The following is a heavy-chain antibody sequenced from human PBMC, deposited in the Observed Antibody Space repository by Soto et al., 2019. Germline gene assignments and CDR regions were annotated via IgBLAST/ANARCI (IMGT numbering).Heavy chain of an antibody. CDR1: GGSISSGGYS. D-gene: IGHD3-22*01. CDR3: ARSYDRSGSIDY. J-gene: IGHJ4*02. V-gene: IGHV4-30-2*01. CDR2: IYHSGST. Sequence: TLSLTCAVSGGSISSGGYSWSWIRQPPGKGLEWIGYIYHSGSTYYNPSLKSRVTISVDGSKNQFSLKLSSVTAADTAVYYCARSYDRSGSIDYWGQGTLVTVSS.